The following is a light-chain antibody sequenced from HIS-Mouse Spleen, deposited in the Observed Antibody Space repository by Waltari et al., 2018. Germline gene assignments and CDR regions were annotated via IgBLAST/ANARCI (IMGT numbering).Light chain of an antibody. CDR1: PSVSSSY. V-gene: IGKV3-20*01. CDR2: GAS. Sequence: EIVLTQSPVTLSWSPGERATLSCRASPSVSSSYFAWYQQKPGQAPMLLIYGASSRATGIPDRFSGSGSGTDFTLTISRLEPEDFAVYYCQQYGSSPPWTFGQGTKVEIK. CDR3: QQYGSSPPWT. J-gene: IGKJ1*01.